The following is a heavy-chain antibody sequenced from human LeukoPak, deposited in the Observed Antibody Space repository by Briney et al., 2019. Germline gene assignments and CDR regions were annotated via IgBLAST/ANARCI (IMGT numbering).Heavy chain of an antibody. CDR3: ARAGFRWVDY. V-gene: IGHV3-7*01. D-gene: IGHD4-23*01. Sequence: GGSLRLSCATSGFSFSSCWMSWVRQAPGKGLEWVANIKQDGSDKNYVDSVKGRFTISRDNAKNSLYLQMNSLRAEDTAVYYCARAGFRWVDYWGQGTLVTVSS. CDR1: GFSFSSCW. J-gene: IGHJ4*02. CDR2: IKQDGSDK.